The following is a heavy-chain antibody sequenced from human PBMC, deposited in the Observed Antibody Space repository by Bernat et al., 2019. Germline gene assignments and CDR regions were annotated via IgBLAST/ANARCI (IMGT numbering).Heavy chain of an antibody. V-gene: IGHV1-69*02. CDR2: IIPILGIA. CDR1: GGTFSSYT. J-gene: IGHJ6*02. CDR3: ARAPDSYYYYGMDV. Sequence: QVQLVQSGAEVKKPGSSVKVSRKASGGTFSSYTISWVRQAPGQGLEWMGRIIPILGIANYAQKFQGRVTITADKSTSTAYMELSSLRSEDTAVYYCARAPDSYYYYGMDVWGQGTTVTVSS.